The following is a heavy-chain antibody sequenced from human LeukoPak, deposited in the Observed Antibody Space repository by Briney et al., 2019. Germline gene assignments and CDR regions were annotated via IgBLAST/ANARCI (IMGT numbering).Heavy chain of an antibody. CDR3: ASDDPLGSGWGYHVY. J-gene: IGHJ4*02. CDR1: GGSISSSNS. D-gene: IGHD6-19*01. Sequence: PSETLSLTCAVSGGSISSSNSRSGVRQPPGEGLAWIGEIYHSGSTNYNPSLKSRVTISVDKSKNQFSLKLSSVTAADTAVYYCASDDPLGSGWGYHVYWGQGTLVTVCS. CDR2: IYHSGST. V-gene: IGHV4-4*02.